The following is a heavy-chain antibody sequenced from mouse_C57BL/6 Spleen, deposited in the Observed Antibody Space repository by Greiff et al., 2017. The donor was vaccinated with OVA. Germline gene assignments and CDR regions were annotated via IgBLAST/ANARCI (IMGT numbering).Heavy chain of an antibody. CDR3: TTAYYSLYYAMDY. V-gene: IGHV1-15*01. D-gene: IGHD2-12*01. CDR2: IDPETGGT. CDR1: GYTFTDYE. Sequence: QVQLQQSGAELVRPGASVTLSCKASGYTFTDYEMHWVKQTPVHGLEWIGAIDPETGGTAYNQKFKGKAILTADKSSSTAYMELRSLTSEDSAVYYCTTAYYSLYYAMDYWGQGTSVTVSS. J-gene: IGHJ4*01.